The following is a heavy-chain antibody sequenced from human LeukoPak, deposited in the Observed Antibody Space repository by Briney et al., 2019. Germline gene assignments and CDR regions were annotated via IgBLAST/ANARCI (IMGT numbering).Heavy chain of an antibody. CDR3: ARAVGAYGDDTDAFEI. Sequence: PSETLSLTCAVYGGSFSGYYWNWIRQPPGKGLEWIGEINHSRSTNYNPSLKSRVTMSVDTSKNQLSLKVRSVTAADTAVYYCARAVGAYGDDTDAFEIWGQGTTVTVSS. CDR1: GGSFSGYY. V-gene: IGHV4-34*01. J-gene: IGHJ3*02. CDR2: INHSRST. D-gene: IGHD4-17*01.